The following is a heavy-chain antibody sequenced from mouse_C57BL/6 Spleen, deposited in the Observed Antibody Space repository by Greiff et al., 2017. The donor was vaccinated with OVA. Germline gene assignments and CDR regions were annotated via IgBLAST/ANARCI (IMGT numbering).Heavy chain of an antibody. Sequence: EVMLVESGGGLVQPGGSLKLSCAASGFTFSDYYMYWVRQTPEKRLEWVAYISNGGGSTYYPDTVKGRFTISRDNAKNTLYLQMSRLKSEDTAMYYCARHGQLPYWGQGTLVTVSA. J-gene: IGHJ3*01. CDR3: ARHGQLPY. V-gene: IGHV5-12*01. CDR1: GFTFSDYY. CDR2: ISNGGGST. D-gene: IGHD4-1*02.